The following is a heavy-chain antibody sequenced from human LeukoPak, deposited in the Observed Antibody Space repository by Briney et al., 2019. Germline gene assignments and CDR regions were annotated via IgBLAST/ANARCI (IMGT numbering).Heavy chain of an antibody. V-gene: IGHV4-39*07. CDR1: GGSISSSSYY. CDR3: ASDTYYDFWSGYYSTSGWFDP. Sequence: SETLSLTCTVSGGSISSSSYYWGWIRQPPGNGLEWIGSIYYSGSTYYNPSLKSRVTISVDTSKNQFSLKLSSVTAADTAVYYCASDTYYDFWSGYYSTSGWFDPWGQGTLVTVSS. CDR2: IYYSGST. D-gene: IGHD3-3*01. J-gene: IGHJ5*02.